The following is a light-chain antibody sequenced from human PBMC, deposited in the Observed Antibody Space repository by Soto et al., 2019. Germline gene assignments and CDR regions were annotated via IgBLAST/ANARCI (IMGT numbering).Light chain of an antibody. CDR3: QSHDNSLSGFYV. CDR2: DNT. CDR1: SSNIGAGYA. J-gene: IGLJ1*01. Sequence: QSVLTQPPSVSGAPGQRVTISCTGSSSNIGAGYAVHWYQQLPGTGPKLLIYDNTIRPSGVPDRFSGSRSGTSASLAITGLQAEDEADYYCQSHDNSLSGFYVFGTGTNVT. V-gene: IGLV1-40*01.